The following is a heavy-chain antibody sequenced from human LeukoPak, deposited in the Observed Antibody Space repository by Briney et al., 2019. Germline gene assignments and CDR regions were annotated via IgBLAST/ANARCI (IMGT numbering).Heavy chain of an antibody. V-gene: IGHV3-9*01. CDR1: GFTFDDYA. D-gene: IGHD5-12*01. J-gene: IGHJ4*02. Sequence: GGSLRLSCAASGFTFDDYAMHWVRQTPGKGLEWVSGISWNSGVVGYADSVRGRFTISRDNAKNTVHLQMNSLRVEDTAIYFCAGAYSAYDPFDYWGQGILVTVSS. CDR2: ISWNSGVV. CDR3: AGAYSAYDPFDY.